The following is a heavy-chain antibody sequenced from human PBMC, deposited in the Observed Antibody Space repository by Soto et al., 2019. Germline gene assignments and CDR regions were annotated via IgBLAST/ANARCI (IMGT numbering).Heavy chain of an antibody. CDR2: INSDGSST. V-gene: IGHV3-74*01. J-gene: IGHJ4*02. D-gene: IGHD2-21*01. Sequence: EVQLVESGGGLVQPGGSLRLSCAASGFTFSSYWMHWVRQAPGKGLVWVSRINSDGSSTYYADSVKGRFTISRDNAKNTLFLQMNSLRAEDTAVYSCASHLAGHRDYWGQGTLVTVSS. CDR3: ASHLAGHRDY. CDR1: GFTFSSYW.